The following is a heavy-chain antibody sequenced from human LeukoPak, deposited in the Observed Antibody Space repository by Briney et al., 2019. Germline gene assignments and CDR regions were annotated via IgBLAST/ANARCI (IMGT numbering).Heavy chain of an antibody. V-gene: IGHV3-23*01. CDR2: ISGSGGST. CDR3: AKGLIAAAGT. Sequence: GFLRIFRSSSGFTLNRQGIGWGRQASREGLEWVSTISGSGGSTYYADSVKGRFTISRDNSKNTLYLQMNSLRAEDTAVYYCAKGLIAAAGTWGQGTLVTVSS. CDR1: GFTLNRQG. D-gene: IGHD6-13*01. J-gene: IGHJ4*02.